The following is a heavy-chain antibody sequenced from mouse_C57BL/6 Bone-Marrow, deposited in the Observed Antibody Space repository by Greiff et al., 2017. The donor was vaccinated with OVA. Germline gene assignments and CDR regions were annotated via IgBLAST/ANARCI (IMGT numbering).Heavy chain of an antibody. Sequence: EVMLVESGGDLVKPGGSLKLSCAASGFTFSSYCMSWVRQTPDNRLEWVATISSGGSYTYYPDSVKGRFTISRDNAKNTLYLQMSSLKSEDTAMYYCARGAYYGSSYRYFDVWGTGTTVTVSS. D-gene: IGHD1-1*01. CDR2: ISSGGSYT. CDR3: ARGAYYGSSYRYFDV. V-gene: IGHV5-6*01. J-gene: IGHJ1*03. CDR1: GFTFSSYC.